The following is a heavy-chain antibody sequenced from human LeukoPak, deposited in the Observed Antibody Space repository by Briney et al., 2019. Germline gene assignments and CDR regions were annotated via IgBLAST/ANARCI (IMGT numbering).Heavy chain of an antibody. CDR2: IDPSGGST. Sequence: ASVKDSCKASGYTFTTYYMHWVRQAPGQGLEWMGIIDPSGGSTSYAQKFQGRVTMTRDTSTSTVYMELSSLRSDDTAVYYCARLSQQTFDIWGQGTLVTVSS. CDR1: GYTFTTYY. CDR3: ARLSQQTFDI. J-gene: IGHJ3*02. V-gene: IGHV1-46*01.